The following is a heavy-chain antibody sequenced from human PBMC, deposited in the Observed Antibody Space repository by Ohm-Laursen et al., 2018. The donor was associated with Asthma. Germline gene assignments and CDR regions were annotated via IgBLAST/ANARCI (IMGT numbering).Heavy chain of an antibody. Sequence: SETLSLTCTVSAASISSYYWAWIRQPPGKGLEWIGYFFLRGDDNYNPSLKSRVTMSMGTSRDQFSLKLSSVTAADTAVYYCAREMGTIAAPWYFDLWGRGTLVTVSS. CDR2: FFLRGDD. V-gene: IGHV4-59*01. CDR1: AASISSYY. J-gene: IGHJ2*01. CDR3: AREMGTIAAPWYFDL. D-gene: IGHD6-25*01.